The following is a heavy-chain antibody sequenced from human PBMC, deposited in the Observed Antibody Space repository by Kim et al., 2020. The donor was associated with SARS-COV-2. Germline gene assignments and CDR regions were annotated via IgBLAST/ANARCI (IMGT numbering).Heavy chain of an antibody. D-gene: IGHD1-26*01. CDR1: GFTFSYYS. Sequence: GGSLRLSCAASGFTFSYYSMSWVRQAPGKGLEWVSAIISSGGSTYYADSVKGRFTLSRDNSKNTLYLQMNSLRAEDTAVYYCAKDPPGGIVGATKDDYWGQGTLVTVSS. CDR2: IISSGGST. V-gene: IGHV3-23*01. J-gene: IGHJ4*02. CDR3: AKDPPGGIVGATKDDY.